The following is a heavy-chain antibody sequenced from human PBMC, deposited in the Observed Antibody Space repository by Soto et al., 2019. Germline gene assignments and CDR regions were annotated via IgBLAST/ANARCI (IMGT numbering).Heavy chain of an antibody. V-gene: IGHV3-73*01. CDR1: GLTFTDCT. J-gene: IGHJ6*02. CDR3: TTRQSDX. Sequence: GGSLRLSCAASGLTFTDCTINWVRQASGKGLEWVSLIRTKVNSYATVYAASVRGRFTISRDDSKNTAYLQMNSMRSEDTAMYYCTTRQSDXWGQGTTVTVS. CDR2: IRTKVNSYAT.